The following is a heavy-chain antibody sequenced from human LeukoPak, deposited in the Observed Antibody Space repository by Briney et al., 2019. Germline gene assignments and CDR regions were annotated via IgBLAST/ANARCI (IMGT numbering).Heavy chain of an antibody. Sequence: TGGSLRLSCTASGFNFGDYSLGWFRQAPGVGLEWVAFIRREGYGGTTEYAASVKGRFTISRDDSKSIAYLQMNSLKTEDTGVYYCTRDHDFWRGPLDVWGKGTTVTVSS. CDR1: GFNFGDYS. J-gene: IGHJ6*04. V-gene: IGHV3-49*03. D-gene: IGHD3-3*01. CDR3: TRDHDFWRGPLDV. CDR2: IRREGYGGTT.